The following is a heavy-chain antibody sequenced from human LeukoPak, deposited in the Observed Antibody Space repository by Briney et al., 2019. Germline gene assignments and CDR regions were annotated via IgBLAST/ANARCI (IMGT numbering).Heavy chain of an antibody. V-gene: IGHV4-61*03. J-gene: IGHJ6*02. CDR2: VNYSGST. D-gene: IGHD3-22*01. CDR3: ARDRRYYDTSGTVYYDAMDV. Sequence: SETLSLTCTVSGGSVSNDNHCWSWIRQPPGKGLEWIGYVNYSGSTNYNPSLKSRVTISVDTSKNHFSLRLSSVTAADTAVYYCARDRRYYDTSGTVYYDAMDVWGQGTTVTVSS. CDR1: GGSVSNDNHC.